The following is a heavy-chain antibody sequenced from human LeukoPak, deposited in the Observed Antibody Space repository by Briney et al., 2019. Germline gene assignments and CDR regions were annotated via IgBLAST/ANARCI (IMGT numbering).Heavy chain of an antibody. D-gene: IGHD6-19*01. CDR2: ISGSGGST. CDR1: GFTFSSYA. J-gene: IGHJ4*02. CDR3: AKRGWQAYYFDY. Sequence: GGFLRLSCAASGFTFSSYAMSWVRQAPGKGLEWVSAISGSGGSTYYADSVKGRFTISRDNSKNTLYLQMNSRRAEDTAVYYCAKRGWQAYYFDYWGQGTLVTVSS. V-gene: IGHV3-23*01.